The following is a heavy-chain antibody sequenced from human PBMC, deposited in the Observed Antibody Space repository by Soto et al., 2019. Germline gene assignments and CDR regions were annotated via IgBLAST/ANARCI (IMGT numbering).Heavy chain of an antibody. D-gene: IGHD2-21*01. V-gene: IGHV4-31*03. CDR3: AREIAEFAPYNWFDP. Sequence: SETLSLTCTVSGGSISSGGYCWSWIRQHPGKGLEWIGYIYYSGSTYYNPSLKSRVTISVDTSKNQFSLKLSSVTAADTAVYYCAREIAEFAPYNWFDPWGQGTLVTVSS. J-gene: IGHJ5*02. CDR2: IYYSGST. CDR1: GGSISSGGYC.